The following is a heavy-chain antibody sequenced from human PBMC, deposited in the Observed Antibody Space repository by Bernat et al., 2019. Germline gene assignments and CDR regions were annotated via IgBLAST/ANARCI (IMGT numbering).Heavy chain of an antibody. CDR2: IWYDGSNK. CDR1: GFTFSSYA. J-gene: IGHJ5*02. Sequence: QVQLVESGGGVVQPGRSLRLSCAASGFTFSSYAMHWVRQAPGKGLEWVAVIWYDGSNKYYADSVKGRFTISRDNSKNTLYLQMNSLRAEGTAVYYCAKGSPYSSSSGLGRWFDPWGQGTLVTVSS. CDR3: AKGSPYSSSSGLGRWFDP. V-gene: IGHV3-30*04. D-gene: IGHD6-6*01.